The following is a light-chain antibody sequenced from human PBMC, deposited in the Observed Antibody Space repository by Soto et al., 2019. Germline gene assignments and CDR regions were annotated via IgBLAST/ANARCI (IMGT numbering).Light chain of an antibody. V-gene: IGKV1-33*01. CDR3: QQYENLPT. Sequence: DIQMTQSPSSVSASVGDRVTITFRSSEDISTWLAWYQQKPGRAPKLLIYDASNLEAGVPSRFRGSGSGTDFTFTISRLQPEDIATYYCQQYENLPTFGQGTRLEIK. J-gene: IGKJ5*01. CDR2: DAS. CDR1: EDISTW.